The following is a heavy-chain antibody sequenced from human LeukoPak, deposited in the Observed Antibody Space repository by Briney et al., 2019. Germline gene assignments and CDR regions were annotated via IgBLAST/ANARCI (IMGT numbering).Heavy chain of an antibody. J-gene: IGHJ3*02. V-gene: IGHV1-24*01. CDR1: GYTLTELS. Sequence: ASVKVSCKVSGYTLTELSMHWVRQAPGKELEWMGGFDPEDGEAIYAQKFQGRVTMTEDTSTDTAYMELSSLRSEDTAVYYCATDRAGRSNAFDIWGQGTMVTVSS. CDR3: ATDRAGRSNAFDI. D-gene: IGHD1-26*01. CDR2: FDPEDGEA.